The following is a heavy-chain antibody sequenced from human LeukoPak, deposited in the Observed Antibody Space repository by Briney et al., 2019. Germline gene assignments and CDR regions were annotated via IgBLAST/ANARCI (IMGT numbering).Heavy chain of an antibody. CDR3: ARDYRRGHSGYALGY. V-gene: IGHV4-59*01. CDR1: GGSISSYY. CDR2: IYYSGST. J-gene: IGHJ4*02. D-gene: IGHD5-12*01. Sequence: SETLSLTCTVSGGSISSYYWSWIRQPPGKGLEWIGYIYYSGSTNYNPSLKSRVTISVDTSKNQFSLKLSSVTAADTAVYYCARDYRRGHSGYALGYWGQGTLVTVSS.